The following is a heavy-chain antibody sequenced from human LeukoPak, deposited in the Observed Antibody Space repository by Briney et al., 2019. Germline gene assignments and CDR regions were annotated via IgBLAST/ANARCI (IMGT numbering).Heavy chain of an antibody. CDR1: GFTFSSYE. CDR2: ISNSGDST. CDR3: GRLGAATGQYFHH. V-gene: IGHV3-48*03. J-gene: IGHJ1*01. D-gene: IGHD1-26*01. Sequence: GGSLRLSCAASGFTFSSYEMNWVRQAPGKGLEWVSYISNSGDSTYYADSVRGRFTISRDNAENSLYLPMKSLRAEDTAVDYCGRLGAATGQYFHHWGQGTRVTVSS.